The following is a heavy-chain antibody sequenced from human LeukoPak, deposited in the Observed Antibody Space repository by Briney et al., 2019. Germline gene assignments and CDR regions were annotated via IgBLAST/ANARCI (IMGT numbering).Heavy chain of an antibody. V-gene: IGHV4-28*03. CDR1: GYSISSSNW. D-gene: IGHD6-13*01. CDR2: IYYSGST. CDR3: ARALAAAGRDSSENFDY. Sequence: SETLSLTCAVSGYSISSSNWWGWIRQPPGKGLEWIGYIYYSGSTYYNPSLKSRVTISVDTSKNQFSLKLSSVTAADTAVYYCARALAAAGRDSSENFDYWGQGTLVTVSS. J-gene: IGHJ4*02.